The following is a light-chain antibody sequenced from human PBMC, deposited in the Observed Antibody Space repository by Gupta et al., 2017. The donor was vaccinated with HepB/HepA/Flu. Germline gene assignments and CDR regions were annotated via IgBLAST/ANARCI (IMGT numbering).Light chain of an antibody. J-gene: IGLJ2*01. CDR3: QVWDSSYYVV. CDR1: NIGDKS. V-gene: IGLV3-21*03. CDR2: DDS. Sequence: SYVLTQPPSVSVAPGKTARITCGGNNIGDKSVHWYQQRPGQAPVVVVHDDSDRPSGIPERFSGSNSVNTATLTITRVEAGDEADYYCQVWDSSYYVVFGGGTKLTVL.